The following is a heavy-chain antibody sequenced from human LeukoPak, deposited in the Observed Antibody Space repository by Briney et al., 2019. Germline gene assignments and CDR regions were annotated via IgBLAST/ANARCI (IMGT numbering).Heavy chain of an antibody. V-gene: IGHV4-61*02. Sequence: SETLSLTCAVSGDSISSASYCWSWVRQPAGKGLEWIGRFYSNGSTNYNPSLKSRVTIAVDTSQNKFSLRLNSVTVADTAVHYCARVNRNFYYDSSGYGHFYYMDVWGKGTTVTVSS. CDR2: FYSNGST. D-gene: IGHD3-22*01. CDR3: ARVNRNFYYDSSGYGHFYYMDV. CDR1: GDSISSASYC. J-gene: IGHJ6*03.